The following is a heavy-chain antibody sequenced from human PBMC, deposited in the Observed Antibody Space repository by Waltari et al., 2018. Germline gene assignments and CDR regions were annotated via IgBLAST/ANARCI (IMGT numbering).Heavy chain of an antibody. D-gene: IGHD3-3*01. CDR1: GGTFSSYA. CDR3: ARGYDFWSGSPMDV. Sequence: QVQLVQSGAEVKKPGSSVKVSCKASGGTFSSYAIRWVRKAPGQGLEWMGWMNPNSGNTGYAQKFQGRVTMTRNTSISTAYMELSSLRSEDTAVYYCARGYDFWSGSPMDVWGKGTTVTVSS. CDR2: MNPNSGNT. V-gene: IGHV1-8*02. J-gene: IGHJ6*03.